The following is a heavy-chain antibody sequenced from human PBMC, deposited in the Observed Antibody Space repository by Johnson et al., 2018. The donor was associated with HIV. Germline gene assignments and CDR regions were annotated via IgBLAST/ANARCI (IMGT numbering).Heavy chain of an antibody. Sequence: VQLVESGGGLVQPGGSLRLSCTASEFTFSKYWMTWVRQAPGQGLEWVANIDQDGSAKYYVDSVKGRFTISRDNAKNSLYLQMNTLRAEDTALYFCARGVRTFDMWGQGTKVIVSS. J-gene: IGHJ3*02. CDR1: EFTFSKYW. CDR2: IDQDGSAK. CDR3: ARGVRTFDM. V-gene: IGHV3-7*04. D-gene: IGHD4/OR15-4a*01.